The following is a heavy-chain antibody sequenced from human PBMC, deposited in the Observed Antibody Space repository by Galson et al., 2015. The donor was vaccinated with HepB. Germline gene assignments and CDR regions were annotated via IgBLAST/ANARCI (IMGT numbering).Heavy chain of an antibody. V-gene: IGHV3-7*01. D-gene: IGHD2-2*01. J-gene: IGHJ6*02. CDR1: GFTFSSYW. Sequence: SLRLSCAASGFTFSSYWMSWVRQAPGKGLEWVANIKQDGSEKYYVDSVKGRFTISRDNAKNSLYLQMNSLRAEDTAVYYCAREPQLLDYYYYYGMDVWGQGTTVTVSS. CDR3: AREPQLLDYYYYYGMDV. CDR2: IKQDGSEK.